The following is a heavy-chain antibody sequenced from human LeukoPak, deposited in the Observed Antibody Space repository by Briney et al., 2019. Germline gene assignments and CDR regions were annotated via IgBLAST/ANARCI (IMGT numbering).Heavy chain of an antibody. Sequence: SETLSLTCAAYGGSFSGYYWSWIRQPPGKGLEWIGEINDSGSTNYNPSLKSRVTISVDTSKNQFSLKLRSETAADTAVYYCARGGREQLVRANWFDPWGQGTLVTVSS. J-gene: IGHJ5*02. CDR2: INDSGST. V-gene: IGHV4-34*01. CDR1: GGSFSGYY. D-gene: IGHD6-6*01. CDR3: ARGGREQLVRANWFDP.